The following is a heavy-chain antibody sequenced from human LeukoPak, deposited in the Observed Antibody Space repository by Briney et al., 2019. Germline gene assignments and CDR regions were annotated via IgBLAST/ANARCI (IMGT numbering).Heavy chain of an antibody. CDR2: ISYDGSNK. Sequence: GGSLRLSCAASGFTFSSYGMHWVRQAPGKGLEWVAVISYDGSNKYYADSVKGRFTISRDNSKNTLYLQMNSLRAEDTAVYYCAKDPRYSYGYMVYWGQGTLVTVSS. J-gene: IGHJ4*02. CDR3: AKDPRYSYGYMVY. V-gene: IGHV3-30*18. CDR1: GFTFSSYG. D-gene: IGHD5-18*01.